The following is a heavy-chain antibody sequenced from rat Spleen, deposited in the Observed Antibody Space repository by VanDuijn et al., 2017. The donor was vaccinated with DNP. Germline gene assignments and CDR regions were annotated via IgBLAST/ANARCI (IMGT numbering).Heavy chain of an antibody. CDR3: ATGVYGGYEDWFAY. CDR1: GFTFSNSD. CDR2: ISASGGST. V-gene: IGHV5-25*01. Sequence: EVQLVESGGGLVQPGRSMILSCAASGFTFSNSDMAWVRQAPTKGLEWVATISASGGSTSYRNSVQGRFTISRDNAKSTLYLQMDSLRSEDTATYYCATGVYGGYEDWFAYWGQGTLVTVSS. J-gene: IGHJ3*01. D-gene: IGHD1-11*01.